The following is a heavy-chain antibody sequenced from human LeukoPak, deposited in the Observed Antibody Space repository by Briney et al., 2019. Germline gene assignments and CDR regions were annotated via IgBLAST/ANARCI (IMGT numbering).Heavy chain of an antibody. CDR2: IYENGGTT. CDR3: AKDFRIGYSAHFDY. V-gene: IGHV3-23*01. Sequence: GGSLRLPCVGSGFTFRSHAMSWVHQAPEKGLEFVSGIYENGGTTYYADSVKGRFSISRDNSKNTLYLQMDSLRGEDTAVYYCAKDFRIGYSAHFDYWGQGALVTVSS. CDR1: GFTFRSHA. D-gene: IGHD2-21*01. J-gene: IGHJ4*02.